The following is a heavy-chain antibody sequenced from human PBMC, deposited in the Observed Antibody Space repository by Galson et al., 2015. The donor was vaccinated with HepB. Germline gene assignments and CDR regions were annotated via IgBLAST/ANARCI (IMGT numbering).Heavy chain of an antibody. CDR2: ISASNGDR. CDR3: ARAGYRSYKPYYFDF. J-gene: IGHJ4*02. V-gene: IGHV1-18*04. D-gene: IGHD6-13*01. Sequence: SVKVSCKASGYTFTDYGFTWVRQAPGQGLEWMGWISASNGDRNYAQKFQGRVTMTTDTSTSTAYMELRNLRSDDTAVYYCARAGYRSYKPYYFDFWGQGTLVTVSS. CDR1: GYTFTDYG.